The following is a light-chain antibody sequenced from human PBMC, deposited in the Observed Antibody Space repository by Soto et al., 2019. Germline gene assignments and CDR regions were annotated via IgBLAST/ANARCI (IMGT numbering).Light chain of an antibody. CDR2: DAS. V-gene: IGKV3-11*01. CDR1: QSVSSY. CDR3: QQRSNRIT. Sequence: EIVLTQSPATLSLSPGERATLSCRASQSVSSYLAWYQQKPGQAPRLLIYDASNRATGIPARFSGSGSGTDFTLTISSLEPEDFAVYYCQQRSNRITFGQGTRLESK. J-gene: IGKJ5*01.